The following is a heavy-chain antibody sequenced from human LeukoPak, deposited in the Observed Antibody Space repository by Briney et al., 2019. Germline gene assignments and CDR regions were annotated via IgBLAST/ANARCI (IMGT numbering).Heavy chain of an antibody. J-gene: IGHJ3*02. CDR3: AREEWFGESERAFDI. V-gene: IGHV4-59*01. D-gene: IGHD3-10*01. Sequence: NPSETLSLTCTVSGGSISSYYWSWIRQPPGKGLEWIGYIYYRGSTNYNPSLKSRVTISVGTSKNQYSLKPSSVTAADTAVYYCAREEWFGESERAFDIWGQGTMVTVSS. CDR1: GGSISSYY. CDR2: IYYRGST.